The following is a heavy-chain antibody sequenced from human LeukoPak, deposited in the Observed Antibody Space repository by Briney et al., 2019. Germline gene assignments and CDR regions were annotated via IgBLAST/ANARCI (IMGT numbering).Heavy chain of an antibody. CDR2: ISYDGSNK. V-gene: IGHV3-30-3*01. CDR1: GFTFRSYA. CDR3: ARDPASAGWFDP. Sequence: PGRSLRLSCAAPGFTFRSYAMHWVRQAPGKELEWVAVISYDGSNKYYADSVKGRFTISRDNSKNTLYLQMNSLRAEDTAVYYCARDPASAGWFDPWGQGTLVTVSS. J-gene: IGHJ5*02.